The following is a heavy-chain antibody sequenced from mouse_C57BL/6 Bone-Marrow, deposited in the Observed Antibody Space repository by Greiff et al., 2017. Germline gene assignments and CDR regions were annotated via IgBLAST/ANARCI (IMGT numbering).Heavy chain of an antibody. CDR2: IWSGGST. Sequence: VHLVESGPGLVQPSQSLSITCTVSGFSLTSYGVHWVRQPPGKGLEWLGVIWSGGSTDYNAAFISRLSISKDNSKSQVFFKMNSLQADDTAIYYCAKGIYRFAYWGQGTLVTVSA. D-gene: IGHD1-1*01. CDR1: GFSLTSYG. J-gene: IGHJ3*01. V-gene: IGHV2-4*01. CDR3: AKGIYRFAY.